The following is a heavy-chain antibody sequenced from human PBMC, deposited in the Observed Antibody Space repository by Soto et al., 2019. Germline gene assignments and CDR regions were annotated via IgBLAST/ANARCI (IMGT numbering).Heavy chain of an antibody. CDR3: ARDNIAARGLSADY. CDR2: IYYSGYT. CDR1: GGSISSSSYY. D-gene: IGHD3-16*02. J-gene: IGHJ4*02. Sequence: QVQLQESGPGVVTPSQTLSLTCSVSGGSISSSSYYWSWIRQPPGKGLEWIGYIYYSGYTYYNPSLESRVSMSRDTSKNQFSLKLTSVTAADTAVYFCARDNIAARGLSADYWGQGTLVTVSS. V-gene: IGHV4-31*03.